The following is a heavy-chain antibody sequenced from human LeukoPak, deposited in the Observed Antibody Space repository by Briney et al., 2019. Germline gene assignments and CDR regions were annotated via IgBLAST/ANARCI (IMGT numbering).Heavy chain of an antibody. Sequence: PGGSLRLSCAASGFTFSSYAMHWVRQAPGKGLEWVAVISYDGSNKYYADSVKGRFTISRDNSKNTLYLQMNSLRAEDTAVYYCARGGGSTSLPLASAYWGQGTLVTVSS. CDR1: GFTFSSYA. CDR3: ARGGGSTSLPLASAY. J-gene: IGHJ4*02. CDR2: ISYDGSNK. D-gene: IGHD2-2*01. V-gene: IGHV3-30*01.